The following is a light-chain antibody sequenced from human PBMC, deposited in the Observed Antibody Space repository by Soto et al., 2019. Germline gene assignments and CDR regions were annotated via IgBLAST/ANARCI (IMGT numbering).Light chain of an antibody. Sequence: QSALTQPASVSGSPGQSITISCTGTSSDVGAYNYVSWYQQHPGKAPKLMIFEVSDRPSGVSNPFSDSKFGNTASLTISGLQAEYEADYSCRRYISRNTQVFGGGTMLTVL. CDR1: SSDVGAYNY. V-gene: IGLV2-14*01. CDR3: RRYISRNTQV. J-gene: IGLJ2*01. CDR2: EVS.